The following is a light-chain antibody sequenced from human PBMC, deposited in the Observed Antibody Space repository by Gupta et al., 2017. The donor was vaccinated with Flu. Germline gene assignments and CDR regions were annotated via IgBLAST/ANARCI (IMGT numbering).Light chain of an antibody. CDR1: QSVSSN. Sequence: ATLSVSPGERATLSCRASQSVSSNLVWYQQKPGQAPRLLIYGASTRATGIPARFSGSGSGTEFTLTISSLQSEDFAVYYCQQYNNWPLGMYT. J-gene: IGKJ2*01. CDR2: GAS. CDR3: QQYNNWPLGMYT. V-gene: IGKV3-15*01.